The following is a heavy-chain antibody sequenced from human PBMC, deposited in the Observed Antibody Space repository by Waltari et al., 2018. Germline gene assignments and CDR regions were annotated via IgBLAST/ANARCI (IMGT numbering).Heavy chain of an antibody. J-gene: IGHJ4*02. Sequence: QLQLQESGPGLVKPSGTLSLTCVVSGDPMSRISWWGWVRQSPDKGLEWLGQRHRNGXTNYNPSLASRAIVSLDSSMNQFSLRILSATAADTAVYYCARDLGRGLFLDSWGQGTLVTVSP. V-gene: IGHV4-4*02. CDR1: GDPMSRISW. CDR3: ARDLGRGLFLDS. D-gene: IGHD2-15*01. CDR2: RHRNGXT.